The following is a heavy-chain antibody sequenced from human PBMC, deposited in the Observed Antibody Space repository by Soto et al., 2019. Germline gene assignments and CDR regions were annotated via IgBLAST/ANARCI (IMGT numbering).Heavy chain of an antibody. CDR3: ANDQDYVFDY. V-gene: IGHV3-23*01. CDR2: ISGRGGGT. D-gene: IGHD4-17*01. CDR1: GFTFSNAW. Sequence: GGSLRLSCAASGFTFSNAWMNWVRQAPGKGLEWVSAISGRGGGTYYADSVKGRFTISRDNSKNTLSLQMNSLRAEDTAVYYCANDQDYVFDYWGQGTLVTVSS. J-gene: IGHJ4*02.